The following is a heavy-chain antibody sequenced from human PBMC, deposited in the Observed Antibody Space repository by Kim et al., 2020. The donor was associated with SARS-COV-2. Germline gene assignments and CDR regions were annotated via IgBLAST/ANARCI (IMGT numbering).Heavy chain of an antibody. CDR3: AREGDGYNGGSFDY. Sequence: GGSLRLSCAASGFTFSSYAMHWVRQAPGKGLEWVAVISYDGSNKYYADSVKGRFTISRDNSKNTLYLQMNSLRAEDTAVYYCAREGDGYNGGSFDYWGQG. CDR2: ISYDGSNK. CDR1: GFTFSSYA. V-gene: IGHV3-30*04. J-gene: IGHJ4*02. D-gene: IGHD3-16*01.